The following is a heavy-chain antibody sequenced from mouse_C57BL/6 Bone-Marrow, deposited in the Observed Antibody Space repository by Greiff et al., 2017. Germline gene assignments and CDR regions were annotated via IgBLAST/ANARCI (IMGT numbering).Heavy chain of an antibody. V-gene: IGHV14-4*01. J-gene: IGHJ2*01. D-gene: IGHD2-3*01. Sequence: VQLQQPGAELVRPGASVKLSCTASGFNIKDDYMHWVKQRPEQGLEWIGWIDPENGDTEYASKFQGKATITADTSSNTAYLQLSSLTSEDTAVYYCTTCYDGYLYYFDYWGQGTTLTVSS. CDR3: TTCYDGYLYYFDY. CDR1: GFNIKDDY. CDR2: IDPENGDT.